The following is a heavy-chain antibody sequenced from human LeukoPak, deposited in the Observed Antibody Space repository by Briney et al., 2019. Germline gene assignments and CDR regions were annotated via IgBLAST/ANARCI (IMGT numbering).Heavy chain of an antibody. CDR3: AKAQVAAVGLGYFDY. D-gene: IGHD6-13*01. CDR1: GFTFSSYA. J-gene: IGHJ4*02. Sequence: PGGSLRLSCAASGFTFSSYAMSWVRQAPGKGLEWVSAISGSGGSTYYADSVKGRFTISRDNSKNTLYLQMNSLRAEDTAVYYCAKAQVAAVGLGYFDYWGQGTLVTVSS. V-gene: IGHV3-23*01. CDR2: ISGSGGST.